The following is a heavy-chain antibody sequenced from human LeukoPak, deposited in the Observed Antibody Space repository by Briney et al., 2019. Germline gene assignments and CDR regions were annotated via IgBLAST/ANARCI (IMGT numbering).Heavy chain of an antibody. V-gene: IGHV3-48*03. J-gene: IGHJ3*02. CDR3: ARDLVSGAYTFDI. D-gene: IGHD3-16*01. Sequence: GGSLRLSCAASGSTSNSFITYDFNWVRQAPGKGLEWVSYISSSRATIYYADSVKGRFTVSRDNAKNSLYLQMNSLRAEDTAIYYCARDLVSGAYTFDIWGQGTMVTVSS. CDR2: ISSSRATI. CDR1: GSTSNS.